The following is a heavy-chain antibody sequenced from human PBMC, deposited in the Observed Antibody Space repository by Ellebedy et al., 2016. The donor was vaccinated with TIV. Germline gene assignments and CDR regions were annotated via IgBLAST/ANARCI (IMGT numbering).Heavy chain of an antibody. CDR2: VSQSGTT. CDR3: ARRQWDHSIWTGYYGWFDS. V-gene: IGHV4-34*01. J-gene: IGHJ5*01. D-gene: IGHD3/OR15-3a*01. Sequence: GSLRLSCAIHGGPFTRSSWSWIRQAPGKGLEWIGEVSQSGTTNYRPSLKSRVAISLDTSKNQFSLRLKSVTAADAAIYFCARRQWDHSIWTGYYGWFDSWGQGTAVTVSS. CDR1: GGPFTRSS.